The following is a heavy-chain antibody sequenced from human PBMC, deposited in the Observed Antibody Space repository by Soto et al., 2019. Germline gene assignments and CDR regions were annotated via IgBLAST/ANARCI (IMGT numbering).Heavy chain of an antibody. Sequence: SETLSLTCTVSGGSITSGGYYWSWIRQHPGKGLEWIGYIYYSGSTYYNPSLKSRVTISVDTSKNQFSLKLSSVTAADTAVYYCARSYFDYYDSSGPMAFDIWGQGTMVTVSS. D-gene: IGHD3-22*01. CDR3: ARSYFDYYDSSGPMAFDI. J-gene: IGHJ3*02. V-gene: IGHV4-31*03. CDR2: IYYSGST. CDR1: GGSITSGGYY.